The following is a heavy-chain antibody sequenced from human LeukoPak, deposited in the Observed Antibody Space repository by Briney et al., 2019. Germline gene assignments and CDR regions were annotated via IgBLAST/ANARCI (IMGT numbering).Heavy chain of an antibody. CDR1: GGSISSGDYY. CDR3: ASDSGYDFWSGYPAY. V-gene: IGHV4-30-4*01. J-gene: IGHJ4*02. D-gene: IGHD3-3*01. CDR2: IYYSGST. Sequence: KPSETLSLTCTVSGGSISSGDYYWSWIRQPPGKGLEWIGYIYYSGSTYYNPSLKSRVTISVDTSKNQFSLKLSSVTAADTAVYYCASDSGYDFWSGYPAYWGQGTLVTVSS.